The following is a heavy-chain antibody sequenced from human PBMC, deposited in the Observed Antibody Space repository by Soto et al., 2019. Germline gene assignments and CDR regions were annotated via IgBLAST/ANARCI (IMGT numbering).Heavy chain of an antibody. J-gene: IGHJ6*02. CDR3: VKDRDSNSWPSRDV. CDR1: GYTFTRDG. D-gene: IGHD3-22*01. Sequence: ASVKVSCKTSGYTFTRDGISWVRQAPGQGLEWMGWISPKSGSIKYAQKFQGRVIMTTDTSTSTAYMELRSLRSDDTAVYYCVKDRDSNSWPSRDVWGPGTTVTVSS. V-gene: IGHV1-18*01. CDR2: ISPKSGSI.